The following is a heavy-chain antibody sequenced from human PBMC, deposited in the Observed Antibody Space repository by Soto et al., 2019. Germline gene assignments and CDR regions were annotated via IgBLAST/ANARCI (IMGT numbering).Heavy chain of an antibody. Sequence: PSETLSLTCTVSGGSISSGDYYWGWMRQPPGKGLEWIGYIYYSGSTYYNPSLKRRVTISVDTSKNQFSLKLSSVTAADTAVYYCARAMVGGSTTNWFDPWGQGTLVTVSS. V-gene: IGHV4-30-4*01. CDR2: IYYSGST. CDR1: GGSISSGDYY. CDR3: ARAMVGGSTTNWFDP. D-gene: IGHD2-15*01. J-gene: IGHJ5*02.